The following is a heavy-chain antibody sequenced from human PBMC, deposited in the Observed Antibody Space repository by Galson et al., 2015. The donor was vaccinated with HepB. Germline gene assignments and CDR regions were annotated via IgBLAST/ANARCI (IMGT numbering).Heavy chain of an antibody. CDR3: ARGSPPQWGTLTTSHIYYFDF. Sequence: SLRLSCAASGFTFSTYTMNWVRQAPGKGLEWVSSVSISGSYIYYADSVKGRFTISRDNAKNSLYLQMSGLRAEDTAVYYCARGSPPQWGTLTTSHIYYFDFWGQGTLVTVSS. CDR1: GFTFSTYT. V-gene: IGHV3-21*01. D-gene: IGHD2/OR15-2a*01. CDR2: VSISGSYI. J-gene: IGHJ4*02.